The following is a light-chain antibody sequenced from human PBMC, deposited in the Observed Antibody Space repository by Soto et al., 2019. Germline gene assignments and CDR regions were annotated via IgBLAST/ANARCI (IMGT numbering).Light chain of an antibody. CDR3: QQRSNWPRT. CDR2: AAS. V-gene: IGKV3D-20*02. J-gene: IGKJ1*01. Sequence: EIVLTQSPGTLSLSPGERATLSCRASQSVSSSYLAWYQQKPGQAPRLFIYAASIRATGIPARFSGSGSGTDFTLTISSLEPEDFAVYYCQQRSNWPRTFGQGTKVDIK. CDR1: QSVSSSY.